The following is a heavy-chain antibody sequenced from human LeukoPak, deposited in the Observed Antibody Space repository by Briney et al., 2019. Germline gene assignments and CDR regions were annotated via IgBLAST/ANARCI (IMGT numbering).Heavy chain of an antibody. D-gene: IGHD1-20*01. CDR3: ASGRYNWNPQEFDY. V-gene: IGHV1-69*13. CDR1: GGTFSSYA. J-gene: IGHJ4*02. Sequence: ASVKVSCKASGGTFSSYAISWVRQAPGQGLGWMGGIIPIFGTANYAQKFQGRVTITADESTSTAYMELSSLRSEDTAVYYCASGRYNWNPQEFDYWGQGTLVTVSS. CDR2: IIPIFGTA.